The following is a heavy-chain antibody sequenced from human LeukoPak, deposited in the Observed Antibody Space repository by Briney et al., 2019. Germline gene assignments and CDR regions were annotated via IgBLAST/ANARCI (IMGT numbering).Heavy chain of an antibody. Sequence: SETLSLTCTVSGGSISSYYWSWIRQPPGKGLEWIGYIYYSGSTNYNPSLKSRVTISVDTSKNQFSLKLSSVTAADMAVYYCARVGGTNYYYYGMDVWGQGTTVTVSS. CDR1: GGSISSYY. CDR3: ARVGGTNYYYYGMDV. CDR2: IYYSGST. V-gene: IGHV4-59*01. D-gene: IGHD3-10*01. J-gene: IGHJ6*02.